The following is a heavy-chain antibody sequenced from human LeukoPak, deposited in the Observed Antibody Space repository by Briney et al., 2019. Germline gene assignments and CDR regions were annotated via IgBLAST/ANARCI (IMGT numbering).Heavy chain of an antibody. Sequence: SETLSLTCTVSGGSISSYYWSWIRQPPGKGLEWIGSIYYSGTTNYNPSPKSRVTISVDTSKNQFSLKLSSVTAADTAVYYCARGFTLFDPWGQGTLVTVSS. CDR1: GGSISSYY. D-gene: IGHD2/OR15-2a*01. CDR2: IYYSGTT. CDR3: ARGFTLFDP. V-gene: IGHV4-59*01. J-gene: IGHJ5*02.